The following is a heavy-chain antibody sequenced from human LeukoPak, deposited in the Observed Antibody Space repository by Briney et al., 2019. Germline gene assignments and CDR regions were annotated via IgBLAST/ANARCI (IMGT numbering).Heavy chain of an antibody. CDR2: ISGSGGST. Sequence: GGSLRLSCAASGFTFSSYAMSWVRQAPGKGLEWVSAISGSGGSTYYAGSVKGRFTISRDNSKNTLYLQMNSLRAEDTAVYYCANPYYGSGSPILDWGQGTLVTVSS. CDR3: ANPYYGSGSPILD. V-gene: IGHV3-23*01. D-gene: IGHD3-10*01. J-gene: IGHJ4*02. CDR1: GFTFSSYA.